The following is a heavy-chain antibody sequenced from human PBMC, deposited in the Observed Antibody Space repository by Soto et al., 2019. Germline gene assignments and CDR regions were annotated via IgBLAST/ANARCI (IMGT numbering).Heavy chain of an antibody. D-gene: IGHD6-13*01. Sequence: QVQLVESGGGVVQPGRSLRLSCAAAGFTFSGYGMHRVRQAPGKGLECVAVIWYDGSNKYYADSVKGRFTISRDNSKNTLYLQMNSLRAEDTAVYYCARETLTGGSSSLPSNYWGQGTLVTVSS. CDR2: IWYDGSNK. CDR1: GFTFSGYG. V-gene: IGHV3-33*01. J-gene: IGHJ4*02. CDR3: ARETLTGGSSSLPSNY.